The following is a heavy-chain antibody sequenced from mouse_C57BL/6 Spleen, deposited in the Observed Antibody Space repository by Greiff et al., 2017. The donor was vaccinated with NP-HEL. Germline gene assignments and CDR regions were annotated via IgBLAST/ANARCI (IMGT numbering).Heavy chain of an antibody. D-gene: IGHD3-3*01. J-gene: IGHJ2*01. CDR2: IHPNSGST. CDR1: GYTFTSYW. CDR3: ARRGDLYYFDY. V-gene: IGHV1-64*01. Sequence: VQLQQSGAELVKPGASVKLSCKASGYTFTSYWMHWVKQRPGQGLEWIGMIHPNSGSTNYNEKFKSKATLTVDKSSSTAYMQLNSLTSEDSAVYYCARRGDLYYFDYWGQGTTLTVSS.